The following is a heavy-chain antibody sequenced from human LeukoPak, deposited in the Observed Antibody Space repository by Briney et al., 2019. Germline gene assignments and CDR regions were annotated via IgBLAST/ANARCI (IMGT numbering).Heavy chain of an antibody. V-gene: IGHV4-61*02. CDR2: IYTSGST. Sequence: SETLSLTCTVSGGSISSGSYYWSWIRQPAGKGLEWIGRIYTSGSTNYNPSLKSRVTISVDTSKNQFSLKLSSVTAADTVVYYCAREVVTGGFDYWGQGTLVTVSS. CDR3: AREVVTGGFDY. D-gene: IGHD4-23*01. CDR1: GGSISSGSYY. J-gene: IGHJ4*02.